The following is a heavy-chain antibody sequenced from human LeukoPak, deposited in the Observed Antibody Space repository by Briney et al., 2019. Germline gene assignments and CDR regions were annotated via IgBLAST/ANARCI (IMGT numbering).Heavy chain of an antibody. J-gene: IGHJ4*02. CDR2: IGSSDSTT. D-gene: IGHD3-22*01. CDR1: GFIFNIYE. V-gene: IGHV3-48*03. Sequence: GSLRLSCVGSGFIFNIYEMNWVRQAPGKGLEWLSYIGSSDSTTHYADSVKGRFTISRDNAKNLLFLQMNSLRAEDTAVYYCGRDPYYDALDYWGQGTLVTVSS. CDR3: GRDPYYDALDY.